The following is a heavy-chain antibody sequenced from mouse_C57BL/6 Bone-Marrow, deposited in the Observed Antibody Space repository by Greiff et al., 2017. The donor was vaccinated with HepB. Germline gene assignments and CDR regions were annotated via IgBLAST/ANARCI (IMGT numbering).Heavy chain of an antibody. CDR3: ARGAGTPSDY. V-gene: IGHV5-17*01. D-gene: IGHD4-1*01. CDR2: ISSGSSTI. J-gene: IGHJ2*01. Sequence: EVKVVESGGGLVKPGGSLKLSCAASGFTFSDYGMHWVRQAPEKGLEWVAYISSGSSTIYYADTVKGRFTISRDNAKNTLFLQRTSLRSEDTAMYYCARGAGTPSDYWGQGTTLTVSS. CDR1: GFTFSDYG.